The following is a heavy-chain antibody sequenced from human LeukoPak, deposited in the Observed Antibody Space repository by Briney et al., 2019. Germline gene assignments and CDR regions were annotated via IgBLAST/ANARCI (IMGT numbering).Heavy chain of an antibody. D-gene: IGHD1-26*01. CDR2: INSDGSST. Sequence: GGSLRLSCAASGFTFSRYWMHWVRQAPGKGLLWVSRINSDGSSTSYADSVKGRITISRDNAKNTLYLQMNSLRAEDTAVYCCATSGGSSYWGQGTLVTVSS. J-gene: IGHJ4*02. CDR3: ATSGGSSY. CDR1: GFTFSRYW. V-gene: IGHV3-74*01.